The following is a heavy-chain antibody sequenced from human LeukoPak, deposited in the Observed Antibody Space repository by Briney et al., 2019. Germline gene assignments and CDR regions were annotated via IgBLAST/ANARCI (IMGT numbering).Heavy chain of an antibody. D-gene: IGHD1-26*01. CDR2: INPNSGGT. Sequence: ASVKVSCKASGYTFTGYYMHWVRQAPGQGLEWMGWINPNSGGTNYAQKFQGRVTMTRDTSISTAYMELSRLRSDGTAVYYCARAGRWWELWTGAFDIWGQGTMVTVSS. V-gene: IGHV1-2*02. CDR1: GYTFTGYY. J-gene: IGHJ3*02. CDR3: ARAGRWWELWTGAFDI.